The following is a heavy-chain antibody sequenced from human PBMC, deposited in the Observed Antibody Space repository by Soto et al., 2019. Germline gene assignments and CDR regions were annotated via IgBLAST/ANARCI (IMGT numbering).Heavy chain of an antibody. CDR3: ARNEGSNTHSNWFDP. CDR1: GGSISSYY. CDR2: IYYSGST. J-gene: IGHJ5*02. Sequence: SETLSLTCTVSGGSISSYYWSWIRQPPGKGLEWIGYIYYSGSTNYNPSLKSRVTISVDTSKNQFSLKLSSVTAADTAVYYCARNEGSNTHSNWFDPWGQGTLVTVSS. D-gene: IGHD2-15*01. V-gene: IGHV4-59*01.